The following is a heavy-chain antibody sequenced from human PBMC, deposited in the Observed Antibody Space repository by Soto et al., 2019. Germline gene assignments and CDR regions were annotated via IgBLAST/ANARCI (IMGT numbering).Heavy chain of an antibody. J-gene: IGHJ6*03. Sequence: SETLSLTCAVYGGYFSGYYWSWIRQPPGKGLEWIGEINHSGNTNYNPSLKSRVTISVDTSKNQFSLKLSSVTAADTAVYYCAREGGYSGYDSRGGVTTRSRYYYYYMDVWGKGTTVTVSS. CDR1: GGYFSGYY. D-gene: IGHD5-12*01. V-gene: IGHV4-34*01. CDR2: INHSGNT. CDR3: AREGGYSGYDSRGGVTTRSRYYYYYMDV.